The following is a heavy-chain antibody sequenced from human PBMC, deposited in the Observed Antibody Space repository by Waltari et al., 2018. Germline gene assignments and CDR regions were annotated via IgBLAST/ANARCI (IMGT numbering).Heavy chain of an antibody. Sequence: QVQLVESGGGVVQPGGSLRISCAASGFTFSSYGMHWVRKAPGKGLEWVAFIRYDGSNKYYADSVKGRFTISRDNSKNTLYLQMNSLRAEDTAVYYCAKDMTGYCSGGSCYSDYWGQGTLVTVSS. J-gene: IGHJ4*02. CDR3: AKDMTGYCSGGSCYSDY. V-gene: IGHV3-30*02. CDR1: GFTFSSYG. D-gene: IGHD2-15*01. CDR2: IRYDGSNK.